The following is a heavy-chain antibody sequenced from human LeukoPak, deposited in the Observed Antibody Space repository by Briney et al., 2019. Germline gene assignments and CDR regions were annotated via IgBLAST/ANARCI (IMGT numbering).Heavy chain of an antibody. J-gene: IGHJ4*02. CDR1: SGSLSGYS. CDR2: IHHSGST. V-gene: IGHV4-34*01. CDR3: TRQSGTVTPIDY. Sequence: SQTLSLTCAVSSGSLSGYSWGWIRQAPGKGLDWIGEIHHSGSTTYNSSLKNRVTISLDKPKSQFSLILTSVTAADTAVYYCTRQSGTVTPIDYWGQGILVTVSS. D-gene: IGHD4-17*01.